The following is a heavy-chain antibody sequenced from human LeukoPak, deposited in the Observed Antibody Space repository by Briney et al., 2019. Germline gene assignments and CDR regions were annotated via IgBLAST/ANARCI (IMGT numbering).Heavy chain of an antibody. CDR1: GGSISSYY. D-gene: IGHD5-18*01. CDR3: ARANSYVHAFDY. J-gene: IGHJ4*02. V-gene: IGHV4-59*01. Sequence: PSGTLSLTCTVSGGSISSYYWSWIRQPPGKGLEWIGYIYYSGSTNYNPSLKSRVTISVDTSKNQFSLKLSSVTAADTAVYYCARANSYVHAFDYWGQGTLVTVSS. CDR2: IYYSGST.